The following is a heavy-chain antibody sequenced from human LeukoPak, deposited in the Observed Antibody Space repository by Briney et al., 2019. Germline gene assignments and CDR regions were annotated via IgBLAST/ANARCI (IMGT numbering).Heavy chain of an antibody. V-gene: IGHV4-39*07. CDR2: IYYSGST. Sequence: PSETLSLTCTVSGGSISSSGYYWGWIRQPPGKGLVWIGSIYYSGSTYYNPSLKSRVTISVDTSKNQFSLKLSSVTAADTAVYYCARSHLLWFGEFGGPDYWGQGTLVTVSS. CDR3: ARSHLLWFGEFGGPDY. CDR1: GGSISSSGYY. J-gene: IGHJ4*02. D-gene: IGHD3-10*01.